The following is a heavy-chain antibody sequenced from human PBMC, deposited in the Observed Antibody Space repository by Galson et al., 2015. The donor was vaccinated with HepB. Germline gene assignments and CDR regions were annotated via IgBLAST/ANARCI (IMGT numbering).Heavy chain of an antibody. V-gene: IGHV1-18*01. CDR2: ISANNGNT. CDR1: GYTFTRYG. Sequence: LVKVSCKASGYTFTRYGISWVRQAPGQGLEWMGWISANNGNTNYAQMLQGRVTMTTDTSTSTAYMELRSLRSDDTAMYYCAREILSNWFDPWGQGTLVTVSS. J-gene: IGHJ5*02. D-gene: IGHD3-3*01. CDR3: AREILSNWFDP.